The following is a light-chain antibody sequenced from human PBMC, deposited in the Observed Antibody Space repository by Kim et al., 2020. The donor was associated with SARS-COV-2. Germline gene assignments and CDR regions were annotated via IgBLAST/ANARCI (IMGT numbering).Light chain of an antibody. CDR3: QQYDHLPYT. CDR1: QDIGDY. CDR2: DAS. Sequence: GDRVTITCQASQDIGDYLNWYQQKPGKAPNLLIHDASILQTGVPPRFSGGGSGTHFTFTIGSLQPEDIATYFCQQYDHLPYTFGQGTKVDIK. V-gene: IGKV1-33*01. J-gene: IGKJ2*01.